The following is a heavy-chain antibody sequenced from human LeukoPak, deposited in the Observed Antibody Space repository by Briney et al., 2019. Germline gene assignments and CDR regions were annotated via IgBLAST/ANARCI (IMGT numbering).Heavy chain of an antibody. CDR3: ARGGRVLEWYWFDP. Sequence: SETLSLTCTVSGGSISSSSYYWGWIRQPPGKGLEWIGSIYYSGSTYYNPSLKSRVTISVDTSKNQFSLKLSSVTAADTAMYYCARGGRVLEWYWFDPWGQGTLVTVSS. D-gene: IGHD3-3*01. V-gene: IGHV4-39*07. CDR1: GGSISSSSYY. CDR2: IYYSGST. J-gene: IGHJ5*02.